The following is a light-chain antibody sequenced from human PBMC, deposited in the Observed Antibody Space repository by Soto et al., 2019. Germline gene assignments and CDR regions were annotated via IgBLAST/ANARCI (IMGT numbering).Light chain of an antibody. J-gene: IGKJ2*01. CDR3: QHYNGYPYT. CDR2: VVI. V-gene: IGKV1-5*01. Sequence: DIQMTQSPSTLSASIGDRVTITCRASQSINNCLAWYQQRPGQAPHLLIYVVIRFGTGVPSRFIGSGSGREFTLNISSLQAEDFATYFWQHYNGYPYTFGPGTKLEI. CDR1: QSINNC.